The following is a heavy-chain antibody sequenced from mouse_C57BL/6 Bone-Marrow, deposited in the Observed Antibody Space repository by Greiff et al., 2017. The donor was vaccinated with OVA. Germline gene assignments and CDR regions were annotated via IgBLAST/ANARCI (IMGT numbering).Heavy chain of an antibody. V-gene: IGHV1-59*01. Sequence: QVQLQQSGAELVRPGTSVKLSCKASGYTFTSYWMHWVKQRPGQGLEWIGVIDPSDSYTNYNQQFKGKATLTVDTSSSTAYMQLSSLTSEDSAVYYCARSRLYYFDYWGQGTTLTVAS. J-gene: IGHJ2*01. CDR1: GYTFTSYW. CDR3: ARSRLYYFDY. CDR2: IDPSDSYT.